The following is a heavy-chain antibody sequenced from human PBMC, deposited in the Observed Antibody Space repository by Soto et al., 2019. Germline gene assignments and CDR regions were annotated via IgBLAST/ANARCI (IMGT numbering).Heavy chain of an antibody. D-gene: IGHD5-12*01. CDR3: ARDSPSGSTFSGYDAIDS. CDR1: GGTFSTST. V-gene: IGHV1-69*08. Sequence: QVQLVQSGAEVKKPGSSVKVSCKASGGTFSTSTFTWVRQAPGQGLEWMGRTIPLLHVADYAQDFQGRLTITADKSTSTTYMELTSLTSKDTAVYYCARDSPSGSTFSGYDAIDSWGQGTLVTVSS. CDR2: TIPLLHVA. J-gene: IGHJ4*02.